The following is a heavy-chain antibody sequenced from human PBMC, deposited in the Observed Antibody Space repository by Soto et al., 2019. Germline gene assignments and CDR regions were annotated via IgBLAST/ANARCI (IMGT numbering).Heavy chain of an antibody. V-gene: IGHV4-30-2*01. Sequence: QLQLQESGSGLVKPSQTLSLTCAVSGGSISSDGYSWSWIRQPPGKGLEWIGYIYHSGSTYYNPSLKSRVTIXVXMXXNQFSLKLSSVTAADTAVYYCASSHAGAHITAAVHWGQGTLVTVSS. CDR2: IYHSGST. D-gene: IGHD6-13*01. CDR3: ASSHAGAHITAAVH. CDR1: GGSISSDGYS. J-gene: IGHJ4*02.